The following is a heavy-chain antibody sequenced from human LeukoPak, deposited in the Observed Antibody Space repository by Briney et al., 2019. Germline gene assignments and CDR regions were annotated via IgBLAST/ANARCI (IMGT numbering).Heavy chain of an antibody. CDR2: ISGSGGST. J-gene: IGHJ4*02. CDR3: AKDKITLAAAAFYYFDY. Sequence: GGSLRLSCAASGFTFSNYAMSWVRQAPGKGLEWVSAISGSGGSTYYADSLKGRFSISRDNSKNTLYLQMNSLRAEDTAVYYCAKDKITLAAAAFYYFDYWGQGTLVTVSS. D-gene: IGHD6-13*01. CDR1: GFTFSNYA. V-gene: IGHV3-23*01.